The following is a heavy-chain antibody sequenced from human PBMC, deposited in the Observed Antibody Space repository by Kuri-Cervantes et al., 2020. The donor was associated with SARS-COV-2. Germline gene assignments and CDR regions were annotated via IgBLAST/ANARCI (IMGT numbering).Heavy chain of an antibody. D-gene: IGHD3-22*01. Sequence: GGSLRLPCAASGFTFSSYGMHWVRQAPGKGLEWVAVIWYDGSNKYYADSVKGRFTISRDNSKNTLYLQMNSLRAEDTAVYYCAKGLQSRKYYYDSSDYYYGDYFDYWGQGTLVTVSS. CDR1: GFTFSSYG. CDR3: AKGLQSRKYYYDSSDYYYGDYFDY. J-gene: IGHJ4*02. V-gene: IGHV3-33*06. CDR2: IWYDGSNK.